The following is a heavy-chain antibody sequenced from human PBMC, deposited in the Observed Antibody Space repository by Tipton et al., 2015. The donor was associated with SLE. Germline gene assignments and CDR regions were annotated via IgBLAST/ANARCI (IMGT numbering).Heavy chain of an antibody. J-gene: IGHJ4*02. CDR1: GFTVNSNY. V-gene: IGHV4-39*07. CDR2: IYYSGST. CDR3: ARGATGSSSWYY. Sequence: LRLSCAASGFTVNSNYMSWVRQAPGKGLEWIGSIYYSGSTYYNPSLKSRVTISVDTSKNQFSLKLSSVTAADTAVYYCARGATGSSSWYYWGQGTLVTVSS. D-gene: IGHD6-13*01.